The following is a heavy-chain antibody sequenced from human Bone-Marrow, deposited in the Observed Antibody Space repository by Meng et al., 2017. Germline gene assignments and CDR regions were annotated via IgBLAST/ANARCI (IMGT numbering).Heavy chain of an antibody. D-gene: IGHD3-16*01. CDR2: IYSGGST. CDR3: ARAGNVGVDY. Sequence: GESLKISCAASGFTFSSYSMNWVRQAPGKGLEWVSVIYSGGSTYYADSVKGRFTISRDNSKNTLYLQMNSLRAEDTAVYYCARAGNVGVDYWGQGTLVTVSS. V-gene: IGHV3-66*02. CDR1: GFTFSSYS. J-gene: IGHJ4*02.